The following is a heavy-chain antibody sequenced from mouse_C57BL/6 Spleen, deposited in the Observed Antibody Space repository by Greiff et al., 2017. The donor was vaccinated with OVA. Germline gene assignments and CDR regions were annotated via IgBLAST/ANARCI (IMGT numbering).Heavy chain of an antibody. CDR1: GFTFSNYW. V-gene: IGHV6-3*01. Sequence: EVQGVESGGGLVQPGGSMKLSCVASGFTFSNYWMNWVRQSPEKGLEWVAQIRLKSDNYATHYAESVKGRFTISRDDSKSSVYLQMNNLRAEDTGIYYCTGCDPPFDYWGQGTTLTVSS. J-gene: IGHJ2*01. CDR2: IRLKSDNYAT. CDR3: TGCDPPFDY.